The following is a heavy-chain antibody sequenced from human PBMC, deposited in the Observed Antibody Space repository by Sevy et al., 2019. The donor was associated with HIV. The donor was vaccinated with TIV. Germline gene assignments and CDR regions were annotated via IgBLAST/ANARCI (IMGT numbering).Heavy chain of an antibody. CDR1: GYTFTSYY. CDR3: ARDVGCSSTSCYDIKYGMDV. J-gene: IGHJ6*01. D-gene: IGHD2-2*01. CDR2: INPSGGST. V-gene: IGHV1-46*01. Sequence: ASVKVSCKASGYTFTSYYMHWVRQAPGQGLEWMGIINPSGGSTSYAQKFQGRVTMTRDTSTSTVYMALSSLRSEDTAVYYCARDVGCSSTSCYDIKYGMDVWGQGTTVTVSS.